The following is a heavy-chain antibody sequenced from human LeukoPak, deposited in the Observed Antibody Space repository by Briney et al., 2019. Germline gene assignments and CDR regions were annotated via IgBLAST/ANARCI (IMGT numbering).Heavy chain of an antibody. CDR2: ISYDGSNK. D-gene: IGHD4-23*01. CDR1: GFTFSSYA. V-gene: IGHV3-30-3*01. CDR3: AREGPYGGNGFDY. Sequence: GGSLRLSCAASGFTFSSYAMHWVRQAPGKGLEWVAVISYDGSNKYYADSVKGRFTISRDNSENTLYLQMNSLRAEDTAVYYCAREGPYGGNGFDYWGQGTLVTVSS. J-gene: IGHJ4*02.